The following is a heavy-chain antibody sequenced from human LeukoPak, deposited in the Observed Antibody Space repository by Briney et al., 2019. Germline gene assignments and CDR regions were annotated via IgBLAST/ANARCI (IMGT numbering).Heavy chain of an antibody. CDR1: GYPLTELS. J-gene: IGHJ4*02. V-gene: IGHV1-24*01. CDR3: ATASMSKTPDFGY. Sequence: GASVKVSCKVSGYPLTELSIQWVRKAPGKGLEWMGGFDPEDGETIYAQKFQGRVTMTEDTSTDTAYMELSSLRSEDTAVYYCATASMSKTPDFGYWGQGTLVTVSS. CDR2: FDPEDGET. D-gene: IGHD2/OR15-2a*01.